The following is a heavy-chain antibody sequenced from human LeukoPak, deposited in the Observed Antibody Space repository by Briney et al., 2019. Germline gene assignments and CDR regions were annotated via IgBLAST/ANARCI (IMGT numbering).Heavy chain of an antibody. V-gene: IGHV3-23*01. CDR1: AFTFSSYA. CDR2: ISGSGGRT. Sequence: GGSLRLSCATSAFTFSSYAMSWVRQAPGKGLEWVAGISGSGGRTYYADAAKGRFTISRDNSKNTLYLQINSLRVEDTAIYYGAKDIRDGSGTYGYFDYWGQGTLVTVSS. D-gene: IGHD3-10*01. CDR3: AKDIRDGSGTYGYFDY. J-gene: IGHJ4*02.